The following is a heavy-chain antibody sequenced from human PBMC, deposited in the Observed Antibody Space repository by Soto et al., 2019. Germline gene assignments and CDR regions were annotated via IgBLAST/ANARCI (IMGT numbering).Heavy chain of an antibody. Sequence: SETLSLTCTVSGDSVTSVSDYWSWIRQPPGKGLEWIGYIYYSGSADYNPSLGSRVTISIDTSKNQFSLKLTSVTAADTAVYYCARGVGFGYYYYHMDLWGQGTTVIVYS. CDR3: ARGVGFGYYYYHMDL. CDR2: IYYSGSA. J-gene: IGHJ6*02. D-gene: IGHD3-10*01. V-gene: IGHV4-61*01. CDR1: GDSVTSVSDY.